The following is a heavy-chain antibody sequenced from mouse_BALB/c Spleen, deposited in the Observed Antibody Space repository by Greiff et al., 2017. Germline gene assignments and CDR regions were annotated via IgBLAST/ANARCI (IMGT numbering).Heavy chain of an antibody. V-gene: IGHV1S56*01. Sequence: VQLQQSGPELVKPGASVRISCKASGYTFTSYYIHWVKQRPGQGLEWIGWIYPGNVNTKYNEKFKGKATLTADKSSSTAYMQLSSLTSEDSAVYFCARYDYGSSLFDYWGQGTTLTVSS. D-gene: IGHD1-1*01. J-gene: IGHJ2*01. CDR1: GYTFTSYY. CDR3: ARYDYGSSLFDY. CDR2: IYPGNVNT.